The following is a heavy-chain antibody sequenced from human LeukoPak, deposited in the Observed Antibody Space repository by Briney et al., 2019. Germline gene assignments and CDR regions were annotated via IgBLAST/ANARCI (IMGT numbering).Heavy chain of an antibody. CDR2: IIPIFGTA. D-gene: IGHD3-22*01. V-gene: IGHV1-69*05. CDR1: GGTFSSYA. J-gene: IGHJ4*02. CDR3: ARGVNYYDSSGYQTLNIGVD. Sequence: SVKVSCKASGGTFSSYAISWVRQAPGQGLEWMGGIIPIFGTANYAQKFQGRVTMTTDTSTSTAYMELRSLRSDDTAVYYCARGVNYYDSSGYQTLNIGVDWGQGTLVTVSS.